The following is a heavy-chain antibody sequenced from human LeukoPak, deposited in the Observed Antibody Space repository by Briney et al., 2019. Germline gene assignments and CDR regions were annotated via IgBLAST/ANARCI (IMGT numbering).Heavy chain of an antibody. V-gene: IGHV5-51*01. CDR2: IDTGDSDT. CDR3: ARVGYCSSTSCYRVNAFDI. CDR1: GYSFISYW. D-gene: IGHD2-2*01. Sequence: GESLKISCKGSGYSFISYWIGWVRQMPGKGLEWMGIIDTGDSDTRYSPSFQGQVTISADKSISTAYLQWSSLKASDTATYYCARVGYCSSTSCYRVNAFDIWGQGTMVTVSS. J-gene: IGHJ3*02.